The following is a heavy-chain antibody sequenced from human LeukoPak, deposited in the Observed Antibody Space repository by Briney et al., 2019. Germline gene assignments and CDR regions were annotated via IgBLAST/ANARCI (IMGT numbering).Heavy chain of an antibody. Sequence: GGSLRLSCAASGLSVTSNYMSWVRQAPGKGXXWVSVIYSGGSTYYADSVTGRFTISRDNSKNTLYLQMNSLRAEDTAVYYCARVLPAGNCFDDWGQGILVTVSS. D-gene: IGHD4-23*01. V-gene: IGHV3-53*01. CDR3: ARVLPAGNCFDD. J-gene: IGHJ4*02. CDR1: GLSVTSNY. CDR2: IYSGGST.